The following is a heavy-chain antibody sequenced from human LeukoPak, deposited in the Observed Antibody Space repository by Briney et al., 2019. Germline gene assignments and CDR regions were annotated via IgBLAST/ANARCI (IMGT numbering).Heavy chain of an antibody. CDR3: ARNFWSGFYSSFYMDV. J-gene: IGHJ6*03. CDR1: GFTVSSNY. D-gene: IGHD3-3*01. Sequence: PGGSLRLSCAASGFTVSSNYMSWVRQAPGKGLEWVSVIYSGGNTYYADSVKGRFTISRDNSKNTLYLQMNSLRAEDTAVYYCARNFWSGFYSSFYMDVWGKGTTVTVSS. CDR2: IYSGGNT. V-gene: IGHV3-53*01.